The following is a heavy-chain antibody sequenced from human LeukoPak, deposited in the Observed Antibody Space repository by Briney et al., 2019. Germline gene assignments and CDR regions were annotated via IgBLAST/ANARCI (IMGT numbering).Heavy chain of an antibody. J-gene: IGHJ5*02. CDR2: ISHSGST. CDR3: ATQGARNCSGGSCRYSWFDP. Sequence: SETLSLTCTVSGGSISSSSYYWGWIRQPPGKGLEWIGYISHSGSTKYNPSLKSRVTISVDTSKNQFSLKLSSVTAADTAVYYCATQGARNCSGGSCRYSWFDPWGQGTLVTVSS. V-gene: IGHV4-61*05. D-gene: IGHD2-15*01. CDR1: GGSISSSSYY.